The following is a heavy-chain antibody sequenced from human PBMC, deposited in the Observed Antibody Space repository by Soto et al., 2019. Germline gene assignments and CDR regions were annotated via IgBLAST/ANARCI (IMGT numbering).Heavy chain of an antibody. J-gene: IGHJ6*02. CDR3: AKAHSSGLLYCYGMDV. Sequence: PGGSLRLSCAASGFTFSSYAMSWVRQAPGKGLEWVSAISGSGGSTYYADSVKGRFTISRDNSKNTLYLQMNSLRAEDTAVYYCAKAHSSGLLYCYGMDVWGQGTTVTVSS. CDR2: ISGSGGST. V-gene: IGHV3-23*01. CDR1: GFTFSSYA. D-gene: IGHD6-19*01.